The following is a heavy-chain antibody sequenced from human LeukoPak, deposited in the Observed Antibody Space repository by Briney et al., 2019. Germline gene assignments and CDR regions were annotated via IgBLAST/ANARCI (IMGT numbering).Heavy chain of an antibody. Sequence: GSLLLSCAASGFTFSSYGMHWVRRAPGKGREWVAVIRYDGSNKYYSDSVKGRFTISRDNSKNTLYLQMNSLRAEDTSVYYCARDGYGSATYYFAYWGQGTLVTVSS. CDR1: GFTFSSYG. CDR2: IRYDGSNK. J-gene: IGHJ4*02. V-gene: IGHV3-30*02. D-gene: IGHD5-18*01. CDR3: ARDGYGSATYYFAY.